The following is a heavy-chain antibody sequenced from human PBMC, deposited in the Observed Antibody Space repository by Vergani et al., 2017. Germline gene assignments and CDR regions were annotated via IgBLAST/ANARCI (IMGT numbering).Heavy chain of an antibody. Sequence: QLQLQESGPGLVKPSATLSLTCSVSGASIRSSNYYWGWIRQPPGKGLEWIASIYYSGITYYNPSLKSRVTISVDTSKNQFSLKLSSVTAADTAVYYCARDSGGYAIDYWGQGTLVTVSA. CDR2: IYYSGIT. J-gene: IGHJ4*02. V-gene: IGHV4-39*02. CDR3: ARDSGGYAIDY. CDR1: GASIRSSNYY. D-gene: IGHD3-10*01.